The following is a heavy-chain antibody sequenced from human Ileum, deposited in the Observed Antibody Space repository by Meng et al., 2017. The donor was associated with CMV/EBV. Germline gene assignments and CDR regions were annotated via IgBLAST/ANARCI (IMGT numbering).Heavy chain of an antibody. CDR1: GFTFSNYA. J-gene: IGHJ2*01. CDR3: ARQVESTYWYFHL. CDR2: ISYDGSDK. Sequence: CAGSGFTFSNYAIHWVRQAPGKGLEWVAVISYDGSDKYYADSVKGRFTISRDNSKNTVYLQINSLTAEDTAVYYCARQVESTYWYFHLWGRGTLVTVSS. V-gene: IGHV3-30*04. D-gene: IGHD1-26*01.